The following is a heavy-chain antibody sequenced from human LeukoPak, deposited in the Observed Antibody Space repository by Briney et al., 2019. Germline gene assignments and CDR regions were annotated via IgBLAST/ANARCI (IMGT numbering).Heavy chain of an antibody. CDR3: ARTTGSSGYYPTDY. CDR1: GYTFTADY. CDR2: INPNSADT. Sequence: ASVKVSCKASGYTFTADYIHWVRQAPGQGLEWMGWINPNSADTHYPQKFQGRVTLTSDTSISTAYMELSRLRSDDTAVYYCARTTGSSGYYPTDYWGQGTLVTVSS. V-gene: IGHV1-2*02. J-gene: IGHJ4*02. D-gene: IGHD3-22*01.